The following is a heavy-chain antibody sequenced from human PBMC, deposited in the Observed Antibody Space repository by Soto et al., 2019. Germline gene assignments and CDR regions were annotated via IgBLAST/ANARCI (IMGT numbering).Heavy chain of an antibody. CDR1: GYTFTSYG. CDR3: AREEWLLPKGLDY. D-gene: IGHD3-3*01. J-gene: IGHJ4*02. CDR2: ISAYNGNT. V-gene: IGHV1-18*01. Sequence: QVQLVQSGAEVKKPGASVKVSCKASGYTFTSYGISWVRQAPGQGLEWMGWISAYNGNTNDAQKLQGRDNKTRDTSPSAAYMELRGQRSDDTAVCYGAREEWLLPKGLDYWGQGPLVTVSS.